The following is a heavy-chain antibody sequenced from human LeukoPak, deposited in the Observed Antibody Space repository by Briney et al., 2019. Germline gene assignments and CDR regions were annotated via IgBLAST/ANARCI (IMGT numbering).Heavy chain of an antibody. D-gene: IGHD5-18*01. V-gene: IGHV3-30*18. Sequence: PGRSLRLSCAASGFTFSSYAVHWVRQAPDKGLDWVAVISHDGDIEDYADSVKGRLTISRDNSKSTLYLQIGSLRTEDTAVYYCAKVKGQLWLGPRAYDIWGQGTMVTVSS. CDR3: AKVKGQLWLGPRAYDI. J-gene: IGHJ3*02. CDR1: GFTFSSYA. CDR2: ISHDGDIE.